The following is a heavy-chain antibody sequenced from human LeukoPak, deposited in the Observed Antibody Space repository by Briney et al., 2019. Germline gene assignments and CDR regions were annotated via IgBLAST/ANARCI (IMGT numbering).Heavy chain of an antibody. V-gene: IGHV3-13*01. CDR3: VRGALPGDNWYFDL. CDR1: GFPFSAYD. J-gene: IGHJ2*01. Sequence: GGSLRLSCAMSGFPFSAYDMHWVRQAPGKGLEWVSAFGSAGDTYYPGAVRGRFTISRDYAKNSLYLQMNSLRAGDTAVYFCVRGALPGDNWYFDLWGRGTLVTVSS. CDR2: FGSAGDT.